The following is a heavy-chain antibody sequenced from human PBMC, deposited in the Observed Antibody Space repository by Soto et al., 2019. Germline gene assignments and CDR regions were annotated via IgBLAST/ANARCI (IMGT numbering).Heavy chain of an antibody. V-gene: IGHV3-49*03. J-gene: IGHJ4*02. Sequence: GGSLRLSCTASGFTFGDYAMSWFRQAPGKGLEWVGFIGSKAYGGTTEYAASVKGRFTISRDDSKRIASLQMNSLKTEDTAVYYCTRVYCSSNSCFEVYWGQGTVVTVSS. CDR2: IGSKAYGGTT. CDR1: GFTFGDYA. D-gene: IGHD2-2*01. CDR3: TRVYCSSNSCFEVY.